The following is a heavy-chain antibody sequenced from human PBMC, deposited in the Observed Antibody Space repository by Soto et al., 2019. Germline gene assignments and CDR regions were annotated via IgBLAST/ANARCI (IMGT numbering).Heavy chain of an antibody. Sequence: QVQLVESGGDVVQPGRSLRLSCAASGFTFSNYGMHWARQAPGKGLEWVAAILYDGSNKYYADSVKGRFTISRDNSKNTLYLQMNSLRAEDTAVYYCAGGTYYFCYCGQGTLVTVSS. V-gene: IGHV3-33*01. D-gene: IGHD1-26*01. CDR1: GFTFSNYG. J-gene: IGHJ4*02. CDR3: AGGTYYFCY. CDR2: ILYDGSNK.